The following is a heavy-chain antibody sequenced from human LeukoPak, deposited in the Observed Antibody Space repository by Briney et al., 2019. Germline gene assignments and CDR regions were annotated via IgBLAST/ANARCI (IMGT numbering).Heavy chain of an antibody. D-gene: IGHD3-22*01. V-gene: IGHV4-4*07. Sequence: SETLSLTCTVSGGSFSSYYWSWIRQPAGKGLEWIGRIYTSGSTNYNPSLKSRVTMSVDTSKNQFSLKLSSVTAADTAVYYCDRVISYYDRSGYYALYFDYWGQGTLVTVSS. CDR1: GGSFSSYY. J-gene: IGHJ4*02. CDR2: IYTSGST. CDR3: DRVISYYDRSGYYALYFDY.